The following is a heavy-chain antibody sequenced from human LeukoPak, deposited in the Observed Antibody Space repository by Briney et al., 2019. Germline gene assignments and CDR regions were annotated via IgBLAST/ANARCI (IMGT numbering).Heavy chain of an antibody. CDR2: ISPDGSYT. J-gene: IGHJ4*02. D-gene: IGHD5/OR15-5a*01. V-gene: IGHV3-11*05. CDR1: GFIFSDFC. CDR3: ASDQVSGVFDY. Sequence: RPGGPLRLSCAGSGFIFSDFCINWLRQSPGKGLEWLAYISPDGSYTTYGDSVKGRFVISRDNAKNSVSLQMNSLRVEDTAVYFCASDQVSGVFDYWGQGARVTVS.